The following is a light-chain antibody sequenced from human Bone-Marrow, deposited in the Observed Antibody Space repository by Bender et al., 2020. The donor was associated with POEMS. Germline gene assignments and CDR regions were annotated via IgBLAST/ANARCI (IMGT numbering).Light chain of an antibody. CDR2: GEN. V-gene: IGLV3-19*01. CDR1: ILRNYY. CDR3: NSRDRSGNHWV. Sequence: SSELTQDPAVSVTLGQTVTITCQGDILRNYYAAWYRQRAGEAPVLVVFGENKRPPGIPDRFSGSRSGSTATLTITGAQAEDEADYYCNSRDRSGNHWVFGGGTKLTVL. J-gene: IGLJ3*02.